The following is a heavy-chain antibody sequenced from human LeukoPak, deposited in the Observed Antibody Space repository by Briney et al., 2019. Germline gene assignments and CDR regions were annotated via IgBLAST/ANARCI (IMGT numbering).Heavy chain of an antibody. CDR2: IGQDGGEK. CDR1: GFTFTNYW. CDR3: ASSYGSGSYYLFDY. V-gene: IGHV3-7*01. D-gene: IGHD3-10*01. J-gene: IGHJ4*02. Sequence: GGSLRLSCAASGFTFTNYWMTWVRQAPGKGLEWVANIGQDGGEKYYVDSVKGRFTISRDNTKDSLYLQMNSLGAEDTAVYYCASSYGSGSYYLFDYWGQGTLVTVSS.